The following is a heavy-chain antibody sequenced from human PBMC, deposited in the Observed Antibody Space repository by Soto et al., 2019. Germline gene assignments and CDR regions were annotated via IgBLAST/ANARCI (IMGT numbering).Heavy chain of an antibody. V-gene: IGHV1-2*04. CDR2: INPNSGGT. CDR1: GYTFTGYY. CDR3: ARDRGLGGSYYYMDV. J-gene: IGHJ6*03. Sequence: GASVKVSCKASGYTFTGYYMHWVRRAPGQGLEWMGWINPNSGGTNYAQKFQGWVTMTRDTSISTAYMELSRLRSDDTAVYYCARDRGLGGSYYYMDVWGKGTTVTVSS. D-gene: IGHD3-16*01.